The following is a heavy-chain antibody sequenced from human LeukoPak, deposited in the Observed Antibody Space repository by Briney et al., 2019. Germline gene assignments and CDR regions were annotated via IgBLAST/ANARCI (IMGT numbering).Heavy chain of an antibody. J-gene: IGHJ4*02. V-gene: IGHV3-30*02. D-gene: IGHD3-10*01. CDR3: AKDIEVWDYYGSGSFDY. Sequence: GGSLRLSCAASGFTFSSYGMHWVRQAPGKGLEWAAFIRYDGSNKYYADSVKGRFTISRDNSKNTLYLQMNSLRAEDTAVYYCAKDIEVWDYYGSGSFDYWGQGTLVTVSS. CDR1: GFTFSSYG. CDR2: IRYDGSNK.